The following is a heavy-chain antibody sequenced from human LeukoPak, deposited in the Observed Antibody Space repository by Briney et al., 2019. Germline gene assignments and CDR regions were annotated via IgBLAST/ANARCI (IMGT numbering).Heavy chain of an antibody. J-gene: IGHJ6*04. CDR3: ARDVFGEHTINLDV. D-gene: IGHD3-10*02. Sequence: PSETLSLTCTVSGGSISSYYWSWIRQPAGKGLEWIGRIYTSGSTNYNPSLKSRVTMSVDTSKNQFSLKLSSVTAADTAVYYRARDVFGEHTINLDVWGKGTTVTVSS. CDR1: GGSISSYY. CDR2: IYTSGST. V-gene: IGHV4-4*07.